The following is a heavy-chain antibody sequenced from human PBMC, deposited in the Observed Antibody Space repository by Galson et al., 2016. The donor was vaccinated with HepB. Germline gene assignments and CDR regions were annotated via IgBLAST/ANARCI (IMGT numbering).Heavy chain of an antibody. D-gene: IGHD6-19*01. CDR1: GFTFSSYE. CDR3: AKEPQKYSSGWYYYN. CDR2: TSGSATTM. Sequence: SLRLSCAASGFTFSSYEMNWVRQAPGKGLEWVSYVSTSGSATTMFYADSVKGRFTISRDNSKNTLYLQMNSLRAEDTAVYYCAKEPQKYSSGWYYYNWGQGALVTVSS. J-gene: IGHJ4*02. V-gene: IGHV3-48*03.